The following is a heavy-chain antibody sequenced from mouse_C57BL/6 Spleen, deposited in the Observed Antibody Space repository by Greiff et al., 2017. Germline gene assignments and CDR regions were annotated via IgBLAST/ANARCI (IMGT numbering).Heavy chain of an antibody. CDR2: IDPNSGGT. CDR3: ARWRGPYYDYDRFDY. V-gene: IGHV1-72*01. CDR1: GYTFTSYW. J-gene: IGHJ2*01. Sequence: VQLQQPGAELVKPGASVKLSCKASGYTFTSYWMHWVKQRPGRGLEWIGRIDPNSGGTKYNEKFKSKATLTVDKPSSTAYMQLSSLTSADSAVYYCARWRGPYYDYDRFDYWGQGTTLTVSS. D-gene: IGHD2-4*01.